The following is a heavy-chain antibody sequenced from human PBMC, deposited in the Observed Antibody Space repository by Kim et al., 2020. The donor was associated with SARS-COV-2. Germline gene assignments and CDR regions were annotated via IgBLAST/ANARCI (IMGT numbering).Heavy chain of an antibody. Sequence: SQTLSLTCAISGDSVSSTSAGWNWIRQSPSRGLEWLGRTYYRSKWYNDYTVSVKSRITINPDTSKNQFSLHLNSVTPEDAAVYYCARSVSNRLFDYWGQGTLVTVSS. CDR2: TYYRSKWYN. V-gene: IGHV6-1*01. CDR3: ARSVSNRLFDY. CDR1: GDSVSSTSAG. D-gene: IGHD6-13*01. J-gene: IGHJ4*02.